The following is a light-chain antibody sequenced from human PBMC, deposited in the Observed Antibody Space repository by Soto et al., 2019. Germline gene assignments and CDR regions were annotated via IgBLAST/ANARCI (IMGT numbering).Light chain of an antibody. J-gene: IGLJ3*02. V-gene: IGLV2-14*01. Sequence: QSALTQPASVSGSPGQSITISCTGASSDIGGYDYVSWYQQHPGKAPKLMIFEVRNRPSGVSNRFSGSKSGNTASLTISGLQAEDEAEYYCSSYTSTSIPVVFGGGTKLTVL. CDR1: SSDIGGYDY. CDR2: EVR. CDR3: SSYTSTSIPVV.